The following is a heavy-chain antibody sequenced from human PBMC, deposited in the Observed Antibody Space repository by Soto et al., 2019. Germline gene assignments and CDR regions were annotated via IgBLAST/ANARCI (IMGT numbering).Heavy chain of an antibody. J-gene: IGHJ4*02. CDR2: IYPGDSDT. CDR1: GYSFTSYW. D-gene: IGHD6-13*01. CDR3: ASSNTGYSSSWYTPYFDY. Sequence: LGESLKISCKGSGYSFTSYWIGWVRQMLGKGLEWMGIIYPGDSDTRYSPSFQGQVTISADKSISTAYLQWSSLKASDTAMYYCASSNTGYSSSWYTPYFDYWGQGTLVTVSS. V-gene: IGHV5-51*01.